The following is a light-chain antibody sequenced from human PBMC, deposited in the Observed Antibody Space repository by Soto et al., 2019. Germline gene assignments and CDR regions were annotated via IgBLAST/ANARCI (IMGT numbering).Light chain of an antibody. J-gene: IGKJ2*01. V-gene: IGKV3-20*01. Sequence: EIVLTQSPGTLSLSPGERATLSCRASQSVSSTYIAWYQQNPGQAPRLLIYGASNRATGIPDRFSGSGSGTDFTLTISRLEPEDFAVYFCQQYGRSPPFTFGQGTQVEIK. CDR3: QQYGRSPPFT. CDR2: GAS. CDR1: QSVSSTY.